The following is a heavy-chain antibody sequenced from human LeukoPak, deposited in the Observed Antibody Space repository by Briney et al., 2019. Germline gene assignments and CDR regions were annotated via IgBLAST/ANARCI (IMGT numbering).Heavy chain of an antibody. CDR3: ASLNGYSSSWSINLGDY. J-gene: IGHJ4*02. CDR1: GGSISSSSYY. Sequence: SETLSLTCTVSGGSISSSSYYWGWIRQPPGKGLEWIGSIYYSGSTYYNPSLKSRVTISVDTSKNQFSLKLSSVTAADTAVYYCASLNGYSSSWSINLGDYWGQGTLVTVSS. D-gene: IGHD6-13*01. V-gene: IGHV4-39*07. CDR2: IYYSGST.